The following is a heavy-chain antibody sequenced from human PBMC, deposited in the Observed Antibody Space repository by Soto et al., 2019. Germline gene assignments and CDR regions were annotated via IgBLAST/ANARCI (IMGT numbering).Heavy chain of an antibody. J-gene: IGHJ5*02. V-gene: IGHV4-34*01. D-gene: IGHD2-2*02. Sequence: QVQLQQWGAGLLKPSETLSLTCAVYGGSFSGYYWSWIHQPPGKGLEWIGEINHSGSTNYNPSLKSRVTISVDTSKNQFSLKLSSVTAADTAVYYCARASERPRPAAIWRFDPWGQGTLVTVSS. CDR3: ARASERPRPAAIWRFDP. CDR2: INHSGST. CDR1: GGSFSGYY.